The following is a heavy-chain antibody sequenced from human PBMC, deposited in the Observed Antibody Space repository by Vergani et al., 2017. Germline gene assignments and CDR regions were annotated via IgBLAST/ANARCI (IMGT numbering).Heavy chain of an antibody. CDR3: ARGRGYCSSTSCYTFGYYYYMDV. J-gene: IGHJ6*03. CDR1: GGSISSGGYY. CDR2: IYYSGST. D-gene: IGHD2-2*02. Sequence: QVQLQESGPGLVKPSQTLSLTCTVSGGSISSGGYYWSWIRQHPGKGLEWIGYIYYSGSTYYNPSLKSRVTISVDTSKNQFYLKLSSVTAADTAVYYCARGRGYCSSTSCYTFGYYYYMDVWGKGTTVTVSS. V-gene: IGHV4-31*03.